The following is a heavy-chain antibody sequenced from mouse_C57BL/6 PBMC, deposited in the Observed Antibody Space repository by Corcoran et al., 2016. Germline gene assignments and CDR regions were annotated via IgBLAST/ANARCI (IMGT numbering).Heavy chain of an antibody. V-gene: IGHV1-80*01. CDR3: ARNDGYFVKVGIDY. CDR1: GYAFSSYW. Sequence: QVQLQQSGPELVKPGASVQISCKASGYAFSSYWMHWVKQRPGKGLEWIGQIYPGDGGTNYNGQFKGKATLTADKSSSTAYMQLSSMTSEDSAVYYCARNDGYFVKVGIDYWGQGTSVTVSA. J-gene: IGHJ4*01. CDR2: IYPGDGGT. D-gene: IGHD2-3*01.